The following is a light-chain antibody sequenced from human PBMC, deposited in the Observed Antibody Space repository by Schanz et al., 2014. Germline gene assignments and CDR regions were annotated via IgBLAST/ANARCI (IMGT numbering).Light chain of an antibody. Sequence: EIVLTQSPDTLSLSPGERATLSCRASQSVTSTYLAWYQQKPGQAPRLLIYAASSRATDIPDRFSGSGSGTDFTLTISGLEPEDFAVYFCQQYGSTTGTFGPGTKVDIK. CDR3: QQYGSTTGT. J-gene: IGKJ3*01. V-gene: IGKV3-20*01. CDR1: QSVTSTY. CDR2: AAS.